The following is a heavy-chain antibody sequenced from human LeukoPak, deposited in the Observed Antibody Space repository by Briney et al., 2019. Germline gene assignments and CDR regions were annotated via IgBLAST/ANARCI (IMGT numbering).Heavy chain of an antibody. J-gene: IGHJ5*02. CDR2: IYDSGST. Sequence: SETLSLTCTVSGGSISSYYWSWIRQPPGKGLEWIGFIYDSGSTNYNPSLKRRVTISVDTSKNQFSLKLRSVTAADTAVYYCARDNSVRDEAWWFNPWGQGTLVTVSS. CDR1: GGSISSYY. D-gene: IGHD5-24*01. V-gene: IGHV4-59*01. CDR3: ARDNSVRDEAWWFNP.